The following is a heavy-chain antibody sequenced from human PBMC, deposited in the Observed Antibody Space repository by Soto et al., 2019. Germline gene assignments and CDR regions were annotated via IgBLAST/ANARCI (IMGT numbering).Heavy chain of an antibody. Sequence: QVQLQESGPGLVKPSQTLSLTCTVSGGSISSGGYYWSWIRQHPGKGLEWIGYIYYSGSTYYNPSLKTGVTIAVDTSKNQFSLKLSSVTAADTAVYYCASDGSYDCSGQGAFDIWGEGTKVTVSS. V-gene: IGHV4-31*03. D-gene: IGHD3-22*01. CDR2: IYYSGST. CDR1: GGSISSGGYY. CDR3: ASDGSYDCSGQGAFDI. J-gene: IGHJ3*02.